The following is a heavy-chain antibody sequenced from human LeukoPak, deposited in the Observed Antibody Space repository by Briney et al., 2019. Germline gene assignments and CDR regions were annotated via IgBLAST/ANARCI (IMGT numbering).Heavy chain of an antibody. J-gene: IGHJ6*03. Sequence: PGGSLRLSCAASGFTFSSYEMNWVRQAPGKGREWVSYISSSGSTIYYADSVKGRFTISRDNAKNSLYLQMNGLRAEDTAVYYCASICSSTSCYTYYYYYMDVWGKGTTVTVSS. CDR3: ASICSSTSCYTYYYYYMDV. CDR1: GFTFSSYE. CDR2: ISSSGSTI. D-gene: IGHD2-2*02. V-gene: IGHV3-48*03.